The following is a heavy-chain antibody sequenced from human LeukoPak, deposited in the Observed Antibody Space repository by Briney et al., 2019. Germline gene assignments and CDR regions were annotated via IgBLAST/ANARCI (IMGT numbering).Heavy chain of an antibody. Sequence: SETLSLTCAVYGGSFSGYSWSWIRQPPGKGLEWIGYIYHSGSTYYNPSLKSRVTISVDRSKNQFSLKLSSVTAADTAVYYCARGDYDSSGYYYSYYFDYWGQGTLVTVSS. J-gene: IGHJ4*02. CDR3: ARGDYDSSGYYYSYYFDY. CDR1: GGSFSGYS. D-gene: IGHD3-22*01. V-gene: IGHV4-30-2*01. CDR2: IYHSGST.